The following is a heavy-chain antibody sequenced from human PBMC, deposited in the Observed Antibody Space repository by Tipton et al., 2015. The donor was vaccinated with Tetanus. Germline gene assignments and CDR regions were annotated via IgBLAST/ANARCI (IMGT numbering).Heavy chain of an antibody. CDR3: ARIGWPQQNKPAFDI. CDR2: VHYSGGT. V-gene: IGHV4-59*01. Sequence: TLSLTCSVSGGSISSYYWTWIRQPPGRGLEWIGFVHYSGGTNYSPSLRSRVSLTVDTSKNQFSLNLSSVTAADTAVYYCARIGWPQQNKPAFDIWGQGTVVTVSS. J-gene: IGHJ3*02. CDR1: GGSISSYY. D-gene: IGHD6-19*01.